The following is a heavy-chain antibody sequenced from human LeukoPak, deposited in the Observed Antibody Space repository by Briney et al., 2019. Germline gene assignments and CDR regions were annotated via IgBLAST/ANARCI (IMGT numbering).Heavy chain of an antibody. D-gene: IGHD6-6*01. CDR3: ASPSSSSEISFDY. CDR2: INPNSGGT. V-gene: IGHV1-2*02. Sequence: ASVKVSCKACGYTFTGYYMHWVRQAPGQGLEWMGWINPNSGGTNYAQKFQGRVTMTRDTSISTAYMELSRLRSDDTAVYYCASPSSSSEISFDYWGQGTLVTVSS. CDR1: GYTFTGYY. J-gene: IGHJ4*02.